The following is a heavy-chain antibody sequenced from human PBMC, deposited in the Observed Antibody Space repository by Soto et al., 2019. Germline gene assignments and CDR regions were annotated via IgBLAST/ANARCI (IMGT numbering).Heavy chain of an antibody. J-gene: IGHJ6*02. D-gene: IGHD6-19*01. Sequence: VGSLRLSCAASGFTFSSYAMSWVRQAPGKGLEWVSVISGSDGNTYYGYAVKVRFTISRDNSKNTVFLQMNSLRAADTAVYYCAKDLAEGVYYYYGMDVWGQGTTVTVSS. CDR2: ISGSDGNT. CDR3: AKDLAEGVYYYYGMDV. V-gene: IGHV3-23*01. CDR1: GFTFSSYA.